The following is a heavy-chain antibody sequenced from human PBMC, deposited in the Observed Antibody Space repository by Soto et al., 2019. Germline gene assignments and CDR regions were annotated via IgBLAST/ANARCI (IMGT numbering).Heavy chain of an antibody. V-gene: IGHV4-4*07. CDR2: ISTSGST. CDR1: GGSISRYY. CDR3: AGARDRYYDYYGMDV. J-gene: IGHJ6*02. Sequence: SETMSLPCTVSGGSISRYYWRWLRQPAGKGLEWIGRISTSGSTNYLPSLTSRVTLSVDPSTYQFSLKLRSVTAAATTVYYCAGARDRYYDYYGMDVCIQGTTVTVS.